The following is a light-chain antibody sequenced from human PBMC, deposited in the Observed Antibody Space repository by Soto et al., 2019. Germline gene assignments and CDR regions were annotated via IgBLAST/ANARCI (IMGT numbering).Light chain of an antibody. J-gene: IGKJ5*01. Sequence: EIVLTQSPGTLSLSPGERATLSCRASQSVSSKLAWYQQKPGQAPRLLIYDASNRAAGIPARFSGSGSGTDFTLTISSLEPEDFAIYYCQQRQYWPPITFGQGTRLEIK. CDR3: QQRQYWPPIT. V-gene: IGKV3-11*01. CDR2: DAS. CDR1: QSVSSK.